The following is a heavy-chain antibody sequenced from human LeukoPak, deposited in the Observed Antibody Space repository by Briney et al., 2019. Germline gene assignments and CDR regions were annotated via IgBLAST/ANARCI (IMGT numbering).Heavy chain of an antibody. CDR2: ISPYSAET. D-gene: IGHD3-9*01. Sequence: ASVKVSCKASGYTFSAYYIHWVRQAPGQGLEWMGWISPYSAETNYAQHFQGRVTMTRDTSVSTAYMEPSRLRSDDTAVYYCARGSAFDFPDYWGQGTLVTVSS. CDR3: ARGSAFDFPDY. J-gene: IGHJ4*02. CDR1: GYTFSAYY. V-gene: IGHV1-2*02.